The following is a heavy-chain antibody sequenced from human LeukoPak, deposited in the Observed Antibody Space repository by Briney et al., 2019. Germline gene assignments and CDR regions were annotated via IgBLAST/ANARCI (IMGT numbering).Heavy chain of an antibody. J-gene: IGHJ5*02. CDR1: GDSITSGGHY. Sequence: PSETLSLTCIVSGDSITSGGHYWTWLRQHPGKGLQWTGYIYFSGSTYYNPSLKSRVTISIDTSKNRFSLKLSSVTAADTAIYYCARVVGSNWFDPWGLGTLVTVSS. V-gene: IGHV4-31*03. CDR2: IYFSGST. D-gene: IGHD3-10*01. CDR3: ARVVGSNWFDP.